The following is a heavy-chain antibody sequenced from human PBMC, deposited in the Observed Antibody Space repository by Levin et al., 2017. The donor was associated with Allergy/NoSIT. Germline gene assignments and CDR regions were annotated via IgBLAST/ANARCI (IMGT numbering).Heavy chain of an antibody. CDR1: GFSLSTSGMR. CDR3: ARASRYGGNWYYFDY. Sequence: SGPTLVKPTQTLTLTCTFSGFSLSTSGMRVSWIRQPPGKALEWLAHIDWENEKFYSTSLKTRVTISKDTSKNKVVLTMTNMDPVDTATYYCARASRYGGNWYYFDYWGQGTLVTVSS. J-gene: IGHJ4*02. V-gene: IGHV2-70*04. D-gene: IGHD4-23*01. CDR2: IDWENEK.